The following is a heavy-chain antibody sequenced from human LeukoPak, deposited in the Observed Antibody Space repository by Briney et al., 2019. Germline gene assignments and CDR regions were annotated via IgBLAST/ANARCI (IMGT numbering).Heavy chain of an antibody. CDR1: GFTFSMYA. D-gene: IGHD3-10*01. CDR2: ISYDGSNK. Sequence: GGSLRLSYEASGFTFSMYALHRVRQAPGKGLEWVAVISYDGSNKYYADSVKGRFTISRDNSKNTLYLQMNSLRAEDTAVYYCARDASYGSGSYPDYWGQGTLVTVSS. CDR3: ARDASYGSGSYPDY. V-gene: IGHV3-30-3*01. J-gene: IGHJ4*02.